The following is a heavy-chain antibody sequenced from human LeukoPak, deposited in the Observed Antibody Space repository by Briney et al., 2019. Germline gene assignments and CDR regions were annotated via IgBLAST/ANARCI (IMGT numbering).Heavy chain of an antibody. CDR3: AKEDVGATRHYYYYGMDV. Sequence: PGGSLRLSCAASGFTFSSYAMSWVRQAPGKGLEWVSAISGSGGSTYYADSVKGRFTISRDNSKNTLYLQMNSLRAEDTAVYYCAKEDVGATRHYYYYGMDVWGQGTTVTVSS. V-gene: IGHV3-23*01. CDR1: GFTFSSYA. CDR2: ISGSGGST. J-gene: IGHJ6*02. D-gene: IGHD1-26*01.